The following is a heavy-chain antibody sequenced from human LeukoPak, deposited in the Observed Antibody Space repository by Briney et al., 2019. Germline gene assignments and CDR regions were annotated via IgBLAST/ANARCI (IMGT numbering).Heavy chain of an antibody. V-gene: IGHV3-23*01. D-gene: IGHD5-18*01. CDR3: AKGAASRGYTYVAN. Sequence: GGSLRLSGAASAFTFRSYAMIWVRQAPGKGLEWGSGISGSGGSTYYSDSAKGRFTISRDNSNNTLYLQMNSLRAEDTAVYYCAKGAASRGYTYVANWGQGTLVTVSS. CDR2: ISGSGGST. CDR1: AFTFRSYA. J-gene: IGHJ4*02.